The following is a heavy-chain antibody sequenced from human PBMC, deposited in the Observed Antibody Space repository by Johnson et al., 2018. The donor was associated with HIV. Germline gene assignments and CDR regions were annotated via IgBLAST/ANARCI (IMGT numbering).Heavy chain of an antibody. CDR3: ARDFATMIVVVPYAFDI. J-gene: IGHJ3*02. Sequence: VQLVESGGGLVQPGGSLRLSCAASRFTFSSYWMSCVRQAPGNGLEWVANIKPDGSEKYSVDSVKGPLTISRDNAKNSLYLQMNSLRAEDTAVYYCARDFATMIVVVPYAFDIWGQGTMVTVSS. V-gene: IGHV3-7*03. CDR2: IKPDGSEK. CDR1: RFTFSSYW. D-gene: IGHD3-22*01.